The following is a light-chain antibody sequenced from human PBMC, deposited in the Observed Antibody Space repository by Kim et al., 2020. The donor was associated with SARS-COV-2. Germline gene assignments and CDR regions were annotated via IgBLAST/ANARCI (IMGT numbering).Light chain of an antibody. CDR3: QQYNNWPRDT. J-gene: IGKJ2*01. V-gene: IGKV3-15*01. CDR2: GAS. Sequence: VSPGERATLSCRASQSVSSNLAWYPQKPVQAPRLLIYGASTRATGIPARFSGSGSGTEFTLTISSLQSEDFAVYYCQQYNNWPRDTFGQGTKLEI. CDR1: QSVSSN.